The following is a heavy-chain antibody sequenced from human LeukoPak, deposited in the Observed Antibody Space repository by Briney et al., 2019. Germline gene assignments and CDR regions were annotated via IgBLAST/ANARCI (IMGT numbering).Heavy chain of an antibody. CDR1: GDSVVSNSTA. V-gene: IGHV6-1*01. CDR3: TRQHSGGMDV. D-gene: IGHD2-21*01. J-gene: IGHJ6*02. Sequence: SQTLSLTCVISGDSVVSNSTACNWIRQSPSRGLEYLGRTYYRSKWYNDYAVSVKRRITINPDTSKNQFSLQLNSVTPEDTAVYYCTRQHSGGMDVWGQGTTVTVSS. CDR2: TYYRSKWYN.